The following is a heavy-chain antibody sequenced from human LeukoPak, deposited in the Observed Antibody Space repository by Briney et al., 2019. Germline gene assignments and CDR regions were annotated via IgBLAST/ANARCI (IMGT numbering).Heavy chain of an antibody. CDR2: TYYRSKWYN. D-gene: IGHD3-9*01. CDR3: AGDKLTGSFGYYYGMDV. J-gene: IGHJ6*02. CDR1: GDSVSSNSAA. V-gene: IGHV6-1*01. Sequence: SQTLSLTCAISGDSVSSNSAAWNWIRQSPSRSLEWLGRTYYRSKWYNDYAVSVKSRITTNPDTSKNQFSLQLNSVTPEDTAVYYCAGDKLTGSFGYYYGMDVWGQGTTVTVSS.